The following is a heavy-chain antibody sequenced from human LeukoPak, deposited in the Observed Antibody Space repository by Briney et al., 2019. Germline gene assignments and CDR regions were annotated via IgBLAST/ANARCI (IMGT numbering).Heavy chain of an antibody. CDR2: IYASGSA. Sequence: SETLSLTCTVSGGSISSGSHHWNWIRQPAGKGLEWIGRIYASGSANYNPSLKSRVTISEDTSNNQFSLKVNSVTAADTAVYYCAGSDFLEWPYSFDPWGQGTLVTVSS. D-gene: IGHD3-3*01. CDR3: AGSDFLEWPYSFDP. J-gene: IGHJ5*02. V-gene: IGHV4-61*02. CDR1: GGSISSGSHH.